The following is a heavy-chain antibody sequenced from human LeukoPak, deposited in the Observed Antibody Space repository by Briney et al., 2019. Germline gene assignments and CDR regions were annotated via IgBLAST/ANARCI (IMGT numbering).Heavy chain of an antibody. J-gene: IGHJ6*03. Sequence: ASVKVSCKASGYTFTSYYMHWVRQAPGQGREGMGIINPSGCRTSYAQKFQGRVTMTRDMSTSTVYMELSSLRSEDTAVYYCARDQSRSGYDSYYYYYYMDVWGKGTTVTVSS. V-gene: IGHV1-46*01. CDR1: GYTFTSYY. CDR2: INPSGCRT. D-gene: IGHD5-12*01. CDR3: ARDQSRSGYDSYYYYYYMDV.